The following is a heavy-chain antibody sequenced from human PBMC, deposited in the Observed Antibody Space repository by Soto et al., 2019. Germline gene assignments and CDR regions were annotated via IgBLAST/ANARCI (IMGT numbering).Heavy chain of an antibody. Sequence: PGGSLRLSCAASGFTFSDHYMDWVRQAPGKGPEWVGRIRNRGQSHIADYAASVKGRFTMSRDDSENSLHLQMNSLKTEDTAVYYCTRDTYTALDYWGQGTLVTVSS. V-gene: IGHV3-72*01. D-gene: IGHD2-2*02. CDR3: TRDTYTALDY. J-gene: IGHJ4*02. CDR2: IRNRGQSHIA. CDR1: GFTFSDHY.